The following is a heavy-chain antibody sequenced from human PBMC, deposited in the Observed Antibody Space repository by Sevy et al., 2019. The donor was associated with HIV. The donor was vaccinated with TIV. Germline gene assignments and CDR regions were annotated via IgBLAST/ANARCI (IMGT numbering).Heavy chain of an antibody. J-gene: IGHJ6*02. D-gene: IGHD4-17*01. CDR1: GDSISGYY. V-gene: IGHV4-59*01. CDR3: ARTTPYHYYAVDV. CDR2: IYYSGFT. Sequence: SQTLSLTCSVSGDSISGYYWSWIRQPPGKGLQWIGYIYYSGFTNYNPSLKSRVTISEDTSKNQLSLRVTSVTAADTAVYYCARTTPYHYYAVDVWGQGTTVTVSS.